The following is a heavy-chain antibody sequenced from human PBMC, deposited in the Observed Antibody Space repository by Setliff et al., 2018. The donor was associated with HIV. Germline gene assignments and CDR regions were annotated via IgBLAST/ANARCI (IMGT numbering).Heavy chain of an antibody. V-gene: IGHV4-59*01. CDR3: ARGHPNSSRSSLVY. J-gene: IGHJ4*02. Sequence: PSETLSLTCTVSGDSISNYYWTWIRQPPGKGLEWIGYIYYSGTTNYNPSLKSRVTISVDTSKNQFSLKLTSVTAADTAVYYCARGHPNSSRSSLVYWGQGTLVTVSS. CDR2: IYYSGTT. D-gene: IGHD6-6*01. CDR1: GDSISNYY.